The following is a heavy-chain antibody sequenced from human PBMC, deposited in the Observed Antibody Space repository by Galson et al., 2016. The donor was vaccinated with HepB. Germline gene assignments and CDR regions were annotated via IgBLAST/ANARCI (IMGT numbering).Heavy chain of an antibody. D-gene: IGHD5-24*01. V-gene: IGHV3-48*03. J-gene: IGHJ4*02. Sequence: SLRLSCAASGFTFSSYEMNWVRQAPGKGLEWVSHISSSGSTINYADSVKGRFTISRDNSKNTLYLQMNSLRAEDTAIYYCAKEMAEVGKPFFDYWGPGTQIIVSS. CDR2: ISSSGSTI. CDR3: AKEMAEVGKPFFDY. CDR1: GFTFSSYE.